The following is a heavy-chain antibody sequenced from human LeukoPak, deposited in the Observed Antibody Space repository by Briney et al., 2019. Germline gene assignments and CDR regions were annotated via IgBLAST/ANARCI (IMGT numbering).Heavy chain of an antibody. CDR3: ARVGYGSGSYPYDY. D-gene: IGHD3-10*01. CDR1: GFTFSSFS. Sequence: PGGSLRLSCAASGFTFSSFSMNWVRQAPGKGLEWVSYISSSSSTLYYADSVKGRFTISRDNAKNSLYLQMNSLRDEDTAVYYCARVGYGSGSYPYDYWGQGTLVTVSS. J-gene: IGHJ4*02. CDR2: ISSSSSTL. V-gene: IGHV3-48*02.